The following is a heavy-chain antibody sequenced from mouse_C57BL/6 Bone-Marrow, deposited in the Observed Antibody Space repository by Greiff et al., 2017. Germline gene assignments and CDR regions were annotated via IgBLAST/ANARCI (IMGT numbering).Heavy chain of an antibody. CDR3: AGYNDYDYSWFAY. CDR1: GYTFTSYW. D-gene: IGHD2-4*01. CDR2: IHPNSGST. V-gene: IGHV1-64*01. Sequence: VQLQQSGAELVKPGASVKLSCKASGYTFTSYWMHWVKQRPGQGLEWIGMIHPNSGSTNYNEKFKSKATLTVDKSSSTAYMQLSSLTSEDSAVYYCAGYNDYDYSWFAYWGQGTLVTVSA. J-gene: IGHJ3*01.